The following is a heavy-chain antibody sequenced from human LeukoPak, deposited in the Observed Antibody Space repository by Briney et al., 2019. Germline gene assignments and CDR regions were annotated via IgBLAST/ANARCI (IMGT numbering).Heavy chain of an antibody. CDR3: ARDNYGDYPYYYYGMDV. V-gene: IGHV1-2*02. CDR1: GYTFTGYY. J-gene: IGHJ6*02. CDR2: INPNSGGT. D-gene: IGHD4-17*01. Sequence: GASVKVSCKASGYTFTGYYMHWVRQAPGQGLEWMGWINPNSGGTNYAQKFQGRVTMTRDTSISTAYMELSRLRSDDTAVYYCARDNYGDYPYYYYGMDVWGQGTTVTVS.